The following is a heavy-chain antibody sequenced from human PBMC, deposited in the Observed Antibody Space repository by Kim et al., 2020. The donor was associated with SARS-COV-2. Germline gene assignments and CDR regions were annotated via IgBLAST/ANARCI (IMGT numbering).Heavy chain of an antibody. CDR1: GGSFSGYY. CDR2: INHSGST. V-gene: IGHV4-34*01. D-gene: IGHD3-3*01. CDR3: ARGRAREITIFGVVTKKKNGFDP. Sequence: SETLSLTCAVYGGSFSGYYWSWIRQPPGKGLEWIGEINHSGSTNYNPSLKSRVTISVDTSKNQFSLKLSSVTAADTAVYYCARGRAREITIFGVVTKKKNGFDPWGQGTLVTVSS. J-gene: IGHJ5*02.